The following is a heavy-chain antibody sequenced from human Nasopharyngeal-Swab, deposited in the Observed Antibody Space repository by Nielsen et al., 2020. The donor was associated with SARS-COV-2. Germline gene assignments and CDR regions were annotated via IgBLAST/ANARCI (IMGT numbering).Heavy chain of an antibody. CDR2: ISAYNGNT. CDR3: ARDRSYYDFWSGYMDV. J-gene: IGHJ6*02. CDR1: GDTFTSYG. V-gene: IGHV1-18*01. Sequence: ASVKVSCKASGDTFTSYGISWVRQAPGQGLEWMGWISAYNGNTNYAQKLQGRVTMTTDTSTSTAYMELRSLRSDDTAVYYCARDRSYYDFWSGYMDVWGQGTTVTVSS. D-gene: IGHD3-3*01.